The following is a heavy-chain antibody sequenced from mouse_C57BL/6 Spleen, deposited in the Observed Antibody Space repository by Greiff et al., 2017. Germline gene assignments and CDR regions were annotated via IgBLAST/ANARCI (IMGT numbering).Heavy chain of an antibody. CDR3: VRHEGPYDYYAMDY. CDR2: IRSKSNNYAT. V-gene: IGHV10-1*01. J-gene: IGHJ4*01. Sequence: EVKLMESGGGLVQPKGSLKLSCAASGFSFNTYAMNWVRQAPGKGLEWVARIRSKSNNYATYYADSVKDRFTISRDDSESMLYLQMNNLKTEDTAMYYCVRHEGPYDYYAMDYWGQGTSVTVSS. CDR1: GFSFNTYA. D-gene: IGHD2-14*01.